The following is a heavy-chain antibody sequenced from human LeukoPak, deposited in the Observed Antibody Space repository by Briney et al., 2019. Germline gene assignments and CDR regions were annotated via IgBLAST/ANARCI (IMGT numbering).Heavy chain of an antibody. J-gene: IGHJ3*02. CDR3: ARHLSGYDPAFDI. CDR2: IYRSDSDT. CDR1: GYSFTSYW. V-gene: IGHV5-51*01. D-gene: IGHD5-12*01. Sequence: GESLKISCKGSGYSFTSYWIGWLRQMPGKGLEGMGIIYRSDSDTRYSPSLQGQVTISADKSISTAYLQWSSLKASDTAMYYCARHLSGYDPAFDIWGQGTMVTVSS.